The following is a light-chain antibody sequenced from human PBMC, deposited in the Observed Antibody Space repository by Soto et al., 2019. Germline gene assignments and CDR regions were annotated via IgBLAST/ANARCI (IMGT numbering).Light chain of an antibody. Sequence: QSALTQPASVSGSPGQSVTISCTGTSSDIGAYKYVSWYQHHPGKSPRLLIYEVSNRPSGVSNRFSASKSGNTASLTISGLQAEVEADYYCCSYRSSSTLVFGGGTKLTVL. V-gene: IGLV2-14*01. CDR3: CSYRSSSTLV. J-gene: IGLJ2*01. CDR1: SSDIGAYKY. CDR2: EVS.